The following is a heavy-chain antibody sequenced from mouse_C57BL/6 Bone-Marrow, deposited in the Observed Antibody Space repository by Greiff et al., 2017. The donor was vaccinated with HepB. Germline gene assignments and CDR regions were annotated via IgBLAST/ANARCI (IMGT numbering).Heavy chain of an antibody. CDR2: INPSSGYT. CDR1: GYTFTSYT. D-gene: IGHD2-2*01. J-gene: IGHJ3*01. V-gene: IGHV1-4*01. CDR3: ARGGYPWFAY. Sequence: LQQSGAELARPGASVKMSCKASGYTFTSYTMHWVKQRPGQGLEWIGYINPSSGYTKYNQKFKDKATLTADKSSSTAYMQLSSLTSEDSAVYYCARGGYPWFAYWGQGTLVTVSA.